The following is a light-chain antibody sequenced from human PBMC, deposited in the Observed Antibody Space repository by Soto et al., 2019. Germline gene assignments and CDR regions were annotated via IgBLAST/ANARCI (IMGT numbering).Light chain of an antibody. CDR3: PQYVNSPWA. CDR2: GAS. Sequence: EIVLTQSPGTLSLSPGERATLSCRASQSVSSSFLACYQQKPGQAPRLLIYGASNRATGIPDRFSGRGSGTDFTLTISRLEPEDFAVYYCPQYVNSPWAFGQGTKVAIE. J-gene: IGKJ1*01. CDR1: QSVSSSF. V-gene: IGKV3-20*01.